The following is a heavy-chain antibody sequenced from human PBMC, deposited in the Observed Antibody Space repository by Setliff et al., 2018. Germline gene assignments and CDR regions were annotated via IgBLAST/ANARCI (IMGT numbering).Heavy chain of an antibody. V-gene: IGHV1-18*01. CDR2: IGIYNGDT. J-gene: IGHJ4*02. CDR3: ARGPPDFVVVPAAAKFDY. D-gene: IGHD2-2*01. Sequence: ASVKVSCKASGYIFTSYGFSWVRQAPGQGLEWMGWIGIYNGDTNYAQKLQGRVTMTTDTPTSTAYMELRSLRSDDTAVYFCARGPPDFVVVPAAAKFDYWGQGTLVTVSS. CDR1: GYIFTSYG.